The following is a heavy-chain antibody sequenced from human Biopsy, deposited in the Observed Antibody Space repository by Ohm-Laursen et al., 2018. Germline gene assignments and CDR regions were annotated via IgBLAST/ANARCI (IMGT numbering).Heavy chain of an antibody. CDR2: IYDRGSTA. CDR3: ARGLRSSGWPYFDS. J-gene: IGHJ4*02. V-gene: IGHV4-61*01. D-gene: IGHD6-19*01. Sequence: TLSLTCTVSGDSVSSGSFYWTWLRQPPGQGLEYIGNIYDRGSTANYNPSLESRVTMSVDMPKNQFSLKLSSVTAADSAIYYCARGLRSSGWPYFDSWGQGTLVTVSS. CDR1: GDSVSSGSFY.